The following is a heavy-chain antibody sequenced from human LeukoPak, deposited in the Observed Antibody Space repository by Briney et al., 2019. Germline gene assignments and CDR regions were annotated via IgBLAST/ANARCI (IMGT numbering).Heavy chain of an antibody. CDR3: ARGVTTGTTNFDY. J-gene: IGHJ4*02. V-gene: IGHV1-8*02. CDR2: MNPNSGNT. D-gene: IGHD1-1*01. CDR1: GYTFINHD. Sequence: ASVKVSCKGYGYTFINHDIDWVRQAAGQGLEWMGWMNPNSGNTGYAQKFQGRVTMTRNTSISTAYMELGSLRSEDTAVYYCARGVTTGTTNFDYWGQGTLVTVSS.